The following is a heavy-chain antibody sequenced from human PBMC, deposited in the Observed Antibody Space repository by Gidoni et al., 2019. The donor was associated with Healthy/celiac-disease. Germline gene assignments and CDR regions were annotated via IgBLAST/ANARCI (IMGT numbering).Heavy chain of an antibody. Sequence: QVQLQQWGAGLLKPSATLSLTCAVCGGSFSGYYWSWIRQPPGKGLEWIGEINHSGSTNYNPALKSRVTISVDTSKNQFSLELSSVTAADTAVYYCARGREGLCSSTSCYTFYYYYYGMDVWGQGTTVTVSS. CDR1: GGSFSGYY. CDR3: ARGREGLCSSTSCYTFYYYYYGMDV. CDR2: INHSGST. V-gene: IGHV4-34*01. J-gene: IGHJ6*02. D-gene: IGHD2-2*02.